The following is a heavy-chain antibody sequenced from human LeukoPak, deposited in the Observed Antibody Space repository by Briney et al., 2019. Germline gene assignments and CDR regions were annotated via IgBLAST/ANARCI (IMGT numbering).Heavy chain of an antibody. D-gene: IGHD2-2*01. J-gene: IGHJ6*03. CDR2: IYTSGST. V-gene: IGHV4-4*07. CDR1: GGSISSYY. Sequence: PSETLSLTCTVSGGSISSYYWSWIRQPAGKGLEWIGHIYTSGSTNYNPSLKSRVTMSVDTSKNQFSLKLTSVTAADTAVYYCARLEQYQLLTKIYYYYYMDVWGKGTTVTVSS. CDR3: ARLEQYQLLTKIYYYYYMDV.